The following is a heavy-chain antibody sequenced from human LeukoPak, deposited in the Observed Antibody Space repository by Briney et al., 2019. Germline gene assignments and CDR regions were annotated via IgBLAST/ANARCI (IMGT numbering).Heavy chain of an antibody. Sequence: SETLSLTCTVSGASISSGTYYWGWIRQPPGKGLEWIGSIYYSVNTYYNPSLKSRVTISVDTSKNQFSLKLSSVTAADTAVYYCARQFDSWGQGTLVTVST. J-gene: IGHJ4*02. CDR3: ARQFDS. CDR1: GASISSGTYY. V-gene: IGHV4-39*01. CDR2: IYYSVNT.